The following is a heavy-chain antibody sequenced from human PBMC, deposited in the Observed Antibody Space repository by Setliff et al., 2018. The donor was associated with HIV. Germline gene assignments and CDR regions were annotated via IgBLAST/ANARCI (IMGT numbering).Heavy chain of an antibody. Sequence: SETLSLTCTVSGYSISSGYYWGWIRQPPGKGLEWIGSIYHSGSTYYNPSLKSRVTISVDTSKNQFSLNLSSVTAADTAVYYCARSPPGIAVAGLLDYWGQGTLVTVSS. J-gene: IGHJ4*02. V-gene: IGHV4-38-2*02. CDR2: IYHSGST. CDR3: ARSPPGIAVAGLLDY. D-gene: IGHD6-19*01. CDR1: GYSISSGYY.